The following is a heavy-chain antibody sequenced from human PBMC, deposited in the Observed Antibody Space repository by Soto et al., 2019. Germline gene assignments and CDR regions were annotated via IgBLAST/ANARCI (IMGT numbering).Heavy chain of an antibody. D-gene: IGHD3-16*01. V-gene: IGHV1-8*01. CDR1: GYTFTSHD. J-gene: IGHJ4*02. CDR3: ASDMSTT. Sequence: QVQLVQSGAEVKKPGASVKVSCKASGYTFTSHDINWMRQTTGQGLEWMGWMNPNSGHTNYAQKFLGRVTMTRDTSISTAYMELTNLRSEDTAIYYCASDMSTTWGQGTRVTVSS. CDR2: MNPNSGHT.